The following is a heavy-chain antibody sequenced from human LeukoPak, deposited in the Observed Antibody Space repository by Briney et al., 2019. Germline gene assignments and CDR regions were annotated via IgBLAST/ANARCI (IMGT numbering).Heavy chain of an antibody. CDR3: ARDLAKHYIAPVAFDI. Sequence: GASVKVSCKASGYTFTGYYMHWVRQAPGQGLEWMGWINPNSGGTNYAQKFQGRVTMTRDTSISTAYMELSRLRSDDTAVYYCARDLAKHYIAPVAFDIWGQGTMVTVSS. J-gene: IGHJ3*02. CDR2: INPNSGGT. CDR1: GYTFTGYY. D-gene: IGHD5-12*01. V-gene: IGHV1-2*02.